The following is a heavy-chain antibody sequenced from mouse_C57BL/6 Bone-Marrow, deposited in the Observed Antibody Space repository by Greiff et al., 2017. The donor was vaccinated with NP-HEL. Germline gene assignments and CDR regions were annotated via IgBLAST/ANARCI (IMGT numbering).Heavy chain of an antibody. V-gene: IGHV1-5*01. CDR1: GYTFTSYW. J-gene: IGHJ4*01. CDR2: IYPGNSDT. D-gene: IGHD1-1*01. Sequence: VQLQQSGTVLARPGASVKMSCKTSGYTFTSYWMHWVKQRPGQGLEWIGAIYPGNSDTSYNQKFKGKAKLTAVTSASTAYMELSSLTNEDSAVYYCTRSLTTVGATDYAMDYWGQGTSVTVSS. CDR3: TRSLTTVGATDYAMDY.